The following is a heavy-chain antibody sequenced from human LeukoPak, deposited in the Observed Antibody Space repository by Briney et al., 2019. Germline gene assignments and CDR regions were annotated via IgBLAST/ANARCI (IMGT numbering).Heavy chain of an antibody. J-gene: IGHJ4*02. CDR2: VSPYNGNT. CDR1: GGTFSTYA. CDR3: ARNGRVRRVVKDLFEY. V-gene: IGHV1-18*01. D-gene: IGHD3-10*01. Sequence: GASVTVSCKASGGTFSTYAISWVRQAPGQGLEWMGRVSPYNGNTYYSQRFQDRVTITKDTSTGTAYMDMRNLRTDDTAMYYCARNGRVRRVVKDLFEYWGQGTLVAVSS.